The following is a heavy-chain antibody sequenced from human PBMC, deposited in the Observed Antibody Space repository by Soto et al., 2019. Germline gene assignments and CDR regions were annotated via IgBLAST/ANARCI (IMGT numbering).Heavy chain of an antibody. J-gene: IGHJ4*02. CDR2: IIPIFATT. Sequence: ASVKVSCKASGGTFSSYTFSWVRQAPGQGLEWMGGIIPIFATTNYAQKFQGRVTITADESTSTAYMALSSLRSEDTAVYYCAADTRQAVATISREYYYGCWGQGTRVTVSS. CDR3: AADTRQAVATISREYYYGC. CDR1: GGTFSSYT. V-gene: IGHV1-69*13. D-gene: IGHD5-12*01.